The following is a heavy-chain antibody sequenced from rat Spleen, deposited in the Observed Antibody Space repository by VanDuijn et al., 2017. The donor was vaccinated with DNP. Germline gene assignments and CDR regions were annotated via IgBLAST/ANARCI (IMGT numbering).Heavy chain of an antibody. CDR2: INTGSGGT. CDR1: GYTFTTYY. Sequence: QVQLRQSGAEPAKPGSSVKISCKASGYTFTTYYITWIKQTTGQGLEYIGYINTGSGGTNYNEKFRGKATLTVDTSSNTAFMQLSSLTPDDSAVDYCARRRLPYWYFDFWGPGTMVTVSS. D-gene: IGHD1-4*01. CDR3: ARRRLPYWYFDF. J-gene: IGHJ1*01. V-gene: IGHV1-43*01.